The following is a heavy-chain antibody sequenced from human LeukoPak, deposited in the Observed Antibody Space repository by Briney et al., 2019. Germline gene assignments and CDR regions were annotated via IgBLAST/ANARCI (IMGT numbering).Heavy chain of an antibody. Sequence: PGGSLRLSCTASGFTVGDYAMTWVRQAPGKGLEWVGFIRSKIYGGTPEYAASVKGRFTISRDDSKGIAYLQMNSLKTEDTAVYYCTRDQTPYYWGQGTLVTVSS. CDR1: GFTVGDYA. CDR3: TRDQTPYY. J-gene: IGHJ4*02. V-gene: IGHV3-49*04. CDR2: IRSKIYGGTP.